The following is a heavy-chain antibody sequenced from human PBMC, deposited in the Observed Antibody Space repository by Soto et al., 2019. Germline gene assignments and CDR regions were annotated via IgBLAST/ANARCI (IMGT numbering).Heavy chain of an antibody. Sequence: GGSLRLSCAASGLTLSDHFMSWVRQAPGKGLEWVSCIDNSGSNTYYADSVKGRFTISRDQAKSSLYLQMISLRIQATAVNHCAGDPRREDGHNFDNWDQGTLVTVSS. CDR2: IDNSGSNT. CDR3: AGDPRREDGHNFDN. V-gene: IGHV3-11*01. J-gene: IGHJ4*01. CDR1: GLTLSDHF.